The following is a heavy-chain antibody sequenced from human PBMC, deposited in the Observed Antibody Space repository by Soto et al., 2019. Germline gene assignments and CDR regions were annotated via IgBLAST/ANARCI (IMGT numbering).Heavy chain of an antibody. D-gene: IGHD3-22*01. CDR1: GFTVSSNY. CDR3: ARDMYYYDSSGYPNYYYYNGMDV. V-gene: IGHV3-53*01. Sequence: EVQLVESGGGLIQPGGSLRLSCAASGFTVSSNYMSWVRQAPGKGLEWVSVIYSGGSTYYADSVKGRFTISRDNSKNTLYLQMNSMRAEDTAVDYCARDMYYYDSSGYPNYYYYNGMDVWGQGTTVTVSS. CDR2: IYSGGST. J-gene: IGHJ6*02.